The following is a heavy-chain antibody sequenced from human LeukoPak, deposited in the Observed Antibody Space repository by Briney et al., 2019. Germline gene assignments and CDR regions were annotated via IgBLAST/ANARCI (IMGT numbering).Heavy chain of an antibody. CDR3: ARDFRPLWLRLGKTTNRVPGY. D-gene: IGHD3-16*01. J-gene: IGHJ4*02. Sequence: GGSLRLSCEASGFTFSDPYMSWIRQAPGKGLECLSYISGSGTDINYADSVRGRFTISRDNSKNTLYLQMNSLRAEDTAVYYCARDFRPLWLRLGKTTNRVPGYWGQGTLVTVSS. CDR2: ISGSGTDI. V-gene: IGHV3-11*05. CDR1: GFTFSDPY.